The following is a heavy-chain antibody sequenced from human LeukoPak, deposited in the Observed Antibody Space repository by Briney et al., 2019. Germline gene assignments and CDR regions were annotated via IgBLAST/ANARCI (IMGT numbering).Heavy chain of an antibody. J-gene: IGHJ3*02. V-gene: IGHV3-21*01. CDR2: ISSSSSYI. CDR3: ARGSYYDILTGYTDAFDI. D-gene: IGHD3-9*01. Sequence: GGSLRLSCAASGFTFSSYSMNWVRQAPGKGLEWVSSISSSSSYIYYADSVKGRFTISRDNAKNSLYLQMHSLRAEDTAVYYCARGSYYDILTGYTDAFDIWGQGTMVTVSS. CDR1: GFTFSSYS.